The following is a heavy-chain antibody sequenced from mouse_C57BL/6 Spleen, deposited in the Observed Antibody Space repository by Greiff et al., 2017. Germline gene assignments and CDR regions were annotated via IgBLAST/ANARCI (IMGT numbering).Heavy chain of an antibody. D-gene: IGHD2-4*01. J-gene: IGHJ2*01. CDR1: GYAFSSYW. V-gene: IGHV1-80*01. CDR2: IYPGDGDT. CDR3: VPYYDYGDYDFDY. Sequence: VQLQQSGAELVKPGASVKISCKASGYAFSSYWMNWVKQRPGKGLEWIGQIYPGDGDTNYNGKFKGKATLTADKSSSTAYMQLSSLTSEDSAVYFCVPYYDYGDYDFDYWSQGTTLTVSS.